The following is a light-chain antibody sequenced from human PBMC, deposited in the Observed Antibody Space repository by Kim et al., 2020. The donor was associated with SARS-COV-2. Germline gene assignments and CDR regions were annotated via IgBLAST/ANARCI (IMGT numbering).Light chain of an antibody. J-gene: IGLJ3*02. CDR2: IEN. Sequence: GARVTISCSGGSSNLGSNTVSWYRQFPGTAPQLLSYIENQRPSGVPGRFSGSKSGTSASLAISGLQSEDEAKYYCASWDDSLSGPVFGGGTQLTVL. V-gene: IGLV1-44*01. CDR1: SSNLGSNT. CDR3: ASWDDSLSGPV.